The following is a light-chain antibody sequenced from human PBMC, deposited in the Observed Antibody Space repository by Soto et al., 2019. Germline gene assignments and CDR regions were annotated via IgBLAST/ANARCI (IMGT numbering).Light chain of an antibody. CDR3: QKYNSAPWT. Sequence: VILMSQSPSLLSASPGDRVIISCRMSQGISSYLAWYQQKPGKAPELLIYAASSLQSGVPSRFSASGSGTDFTLTISSLQPEDYAAYYCQKYNSAPWTFGQGTKVDI. CDR2: AAS. CDR1: QGISSY. V-gene: IGKV1D-8*03. J-gene: IGKJ1*01.